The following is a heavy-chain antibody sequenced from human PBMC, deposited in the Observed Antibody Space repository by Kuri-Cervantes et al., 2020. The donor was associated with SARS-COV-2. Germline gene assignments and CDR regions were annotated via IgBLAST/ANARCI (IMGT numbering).Heavy chain of an antibody. CDR1: GYTFTSYW. CDR3: ARPGGDHRRITIFGVASNAFDI. Sequence: ASVKVSCKGSGYTFTSYWIAWVRQMPGKGLECMGIIYPDDSDARYSPSLQGQVTISADKSISTAYLQWSSLKASDTAIYYCARPGGDHRRITIFGVASNAFDIWGQGTMVTVSS. D-gene: IGHD3-3*01. V-gene: IGHV5-51*01. J-gene: IGHJ3*02. CDR2: IYPDDSDA.